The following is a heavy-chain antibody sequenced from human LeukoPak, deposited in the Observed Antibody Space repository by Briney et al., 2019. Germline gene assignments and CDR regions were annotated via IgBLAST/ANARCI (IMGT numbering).Heavy chain of an antibody. CDR3: ARDQPYFDK. V-gene: IGHV4-39*07. J-gene: IGHJ4*02. CDR2: IYYSGST. Sequence: PSETLSLTCTVSGGSISSSSYYWGWIRQPPGKGLEWIGSIYYSGSTYYNPSLKSRVTISVDTSKNQFSLKLSSVTAADTAVYYCARDQPYFDKWGQGTLVTVSS. CDR1: GGSISSSSYY.